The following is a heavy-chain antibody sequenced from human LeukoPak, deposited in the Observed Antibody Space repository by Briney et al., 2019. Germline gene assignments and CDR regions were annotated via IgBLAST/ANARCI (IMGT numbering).Heavy chain of an antibody. CDR1: GYTFTSYD. J-gene: IGHJ6*03. Sequence: ASVKVSCKASGYTFTSYDINWVRQATGQGLEWMGWMNPNSGNSGYAQKFQGRVTITTDESTSTAYMELSSLRSEDTAVYYCARGVRGYSGYDSFVNYYYYYYMDVWGKGTTVTVSS. V-gene: IGHV1-8*01. CDR2: MNPNSGNS. D-gene: IGHD5-12*01. CDR3: ARGVRGYSGYDSFVNYYYYYYMDV.